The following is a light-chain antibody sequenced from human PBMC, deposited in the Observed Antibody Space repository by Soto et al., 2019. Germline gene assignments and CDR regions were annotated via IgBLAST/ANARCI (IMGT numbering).Light chain of an antibody. CDR3: CSYAGSSTFYV. V-gene: IGLV2-23*02. CDR1: SSDVGNYHL. J-gene: IGLJ1*01. Sequence: QSALTQPASVSGSPGQSITISSTGTSSDVGNYHLVSWYQQYPGKAPKLIIYDVSKRPSGVSHRFSGSKSGNTASLTISGLQAEDETDYYCCSYAGSSTFYVFGNGTKLTVL. CDR2: DVS.